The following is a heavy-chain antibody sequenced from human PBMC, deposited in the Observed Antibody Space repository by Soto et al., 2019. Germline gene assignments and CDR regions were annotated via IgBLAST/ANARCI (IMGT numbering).Heavy chain of an antibody. CDR2: IKTDGSDT. CDR3: ATDFKDLG. V-gene: IGHV3-74*01. Sequence: GGSLRLSCAASGFTFSSYWMHWVRQAPGKGLVWVSGIKTDGSDTRYADFVKGRFTISRDNAEKTLYLQMNSLRAEDTAVYYCATDFKDLGWGQG. J-gene: IGHJ4*02. CDR1: GFTFSSYW.